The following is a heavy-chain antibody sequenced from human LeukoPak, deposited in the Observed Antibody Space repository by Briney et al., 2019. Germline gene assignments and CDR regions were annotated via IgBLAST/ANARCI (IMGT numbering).Heavy chain of an antibody. CDR1: GFDVNTNY. CDR3: ARGADCGSDCSSRRRDFDY. CDR2: IYSGGGT. J-gene: IGHJ4*02. V-gene: IGHV3-66*02. Sequence: GGSLRLSCAASGFDVNTNYMTWVRQAPGKGLEWVSIIYSGGGTYYADSVKGRFTISRDNSKNTLYLQMNSLRSEDTAVYYCARGADCGSDCSSRRRDFDYWGQGTLVTVSS. D-gene: IGHD2-21*01.